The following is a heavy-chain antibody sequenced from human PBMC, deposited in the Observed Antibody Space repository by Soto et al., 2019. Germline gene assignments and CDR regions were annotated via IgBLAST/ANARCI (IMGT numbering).Heavy chain of an antibody. D-gene: IGHD2-15*01. V-gene: IGHV3-7*01. Sequence: EVQLVESGGGLVQPGGSLRLSCAASGFTFSSYWMSWVRQAPGKGLEWVANIKQDGSEKYYVDSVKGRCTISRDNTNNSLYLQMNSLRAEDTAVYYCARSWTSRYCSGGSCYLFDYWGQGTLVTVSS. CDR3: ARSWTSRYCSGGSCYLFDY. CDR2: IKQDGSEK. J-gene: IGHJ4*02. CDR1: GFTFSSYW.